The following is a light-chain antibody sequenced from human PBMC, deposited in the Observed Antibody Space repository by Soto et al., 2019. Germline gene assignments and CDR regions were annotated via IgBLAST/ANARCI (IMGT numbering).Light chain of an antibody. J-gene: IGKJ1*01. Sequence: DIQMTQSPSSLSASVGDRVTITCRASQSSSSYLNWDQQKPGKAPKLLIYAASSLQSGVPSRFSGSGSGTEFTLAISSLQPEDFATYYCQQSYSTPRTFGQGTKVEIK. CDR2: AAS. CDR1: QSSSSY. V-gene: IGKV1-39*01. CDR3: QQSYSTPRT.